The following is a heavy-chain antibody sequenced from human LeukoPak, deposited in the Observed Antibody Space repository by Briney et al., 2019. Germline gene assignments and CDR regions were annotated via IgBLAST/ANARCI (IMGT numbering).Heavy chain of an antibody. CDR1: GFTFSDYW. D-gene: IGHD1-26*01. Sequence: GGSLRLSCVASGFTFSDYWMTWVRQVPGNGLEWVANVGRDGSEKNYVDSVKGRFTISRDNAKKSLYLEMNSLRVEDTALYYCAKVGAWELQRVFENWGQGTLVTVSS. CDR2: VGRDGSEK. J-gene: IGHJ4*02. V-gene: IGHV3-7*01. CDR3: AKVGAWELQRVFEN.